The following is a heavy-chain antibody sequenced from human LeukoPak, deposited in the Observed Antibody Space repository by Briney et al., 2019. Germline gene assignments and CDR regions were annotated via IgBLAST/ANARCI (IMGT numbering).Heavy chain of an antibody. D-gene: IGHD5-18*01. J-gene: IGHJ4*02. V-gene: IGHV3-33*01. Sequence: PGGSLRLSCAASGFTFSSYGMHWVRQAPGKGLEWVAVIWYDGSNKYYADSVKGRFTISRDNSDNTLYLQMNSLRAEDTAVYYCASGSGHIYGNFDQWGQGTLVTVSS. CDR1: GFTFSSYG. CDR3: ASGSGHIYGNFDQ. CDR2: IWYDGSNK.